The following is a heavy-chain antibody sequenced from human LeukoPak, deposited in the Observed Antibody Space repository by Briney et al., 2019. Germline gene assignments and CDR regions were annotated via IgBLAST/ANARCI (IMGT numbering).Heavy chain of an antibody. CDR3: ARIMGPTAFDY. CDR1: GGSISGYY. CDR2: IHTSGST. J-gene: IGHJ4*02. D-gene: IGHD3-16*01. V-gene: IGHV4-4*07. Sequence: SETLSLTCTVSGGSISGYYWSWIRQPAGKGLEWIGRIHTSGSTNYNPSLKSRVTISVDTSKNQFSLKLTSVTAADTAVYYCARIMGPTAFDYWGQGTLVTVSS.